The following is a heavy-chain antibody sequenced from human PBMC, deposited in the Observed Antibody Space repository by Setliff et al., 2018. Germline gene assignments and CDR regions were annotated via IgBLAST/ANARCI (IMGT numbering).Heavy chain of an antibody. D-gene: IGHD2-15*01. CDR3: ARARYCSGGRCYWTWLDS. CDR2: ISYTGST. J-gene: IGHJ5*01. Sequence: SETLSLTCSVSGDSIFDNYWSWIRQSPGRGLEWIAYISYTGSTNYNPSLKSRVTISLDTSKNHFSLNLRSVTAADTAVYYCARARYCSGGRCYWTWLDSWAQGTLVTVSS. V-gene: IGHV4-59*08. CDR1: GDSIFDNY.